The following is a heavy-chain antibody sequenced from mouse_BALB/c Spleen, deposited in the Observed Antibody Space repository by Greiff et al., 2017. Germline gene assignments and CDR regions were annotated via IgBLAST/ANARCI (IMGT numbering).Heavy chain of an antibody. CDR3: AREGVRRGYFDY. CDR2: ISSGGSYT. V-gene: IGHV5-9-4*01. CDR1: GFTFSSYT. D-gene: IGHD2-14*01. Sequence: EVKLMESGGGLVQPGGSLKLSCAASGFTFSSYTMSWVRQTPEKRLEWVAEISSGGSYTYYPDTVTGRFTISRDNAKNTLYLEMSSLRSEDTAMYYCAREGVRRGYFDYWGQGTTLTVSS. J-gene: IGHJ2*01.